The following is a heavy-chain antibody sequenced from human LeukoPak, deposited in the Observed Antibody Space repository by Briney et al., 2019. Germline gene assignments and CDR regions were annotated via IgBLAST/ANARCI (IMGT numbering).Heavy chain of an antibody. J-gene: IGHJ3*02. CDR2: ISSSSSYI. CDR3: AKAGSWGAFDI. D-gene: IGHD3-16*01. CDR1: GFTFSSYS. Sequence: PGGSLRLSCAASGFTFSSYSMNWVRQAPGKGLGWVSSISSSSSYIYYADSVKGRFTISRDNSKNTLYLQMNSLRAEDTAVYYCAKAGSWGAFDIWGQGTMVTVSS. V-gene: IGHV3-21*04.